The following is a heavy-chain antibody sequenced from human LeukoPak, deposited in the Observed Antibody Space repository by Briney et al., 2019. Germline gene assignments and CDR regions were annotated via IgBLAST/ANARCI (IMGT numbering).Heavy chain of an antibody. CDR3: APAKYSSGWYIFDY. D-gene: IGHD6-19*01. Sequence: PSETLSLTCAVYGGSFSGYYWSWIRQPPGKGLEWIGSIYYSGSTYYNPSLKSRVTISVDTSKNQFSLKVSSVTAADTAVYYCAPAKYSSGWYIFDYWGQGTQVTVSS. J-gene: IGHJ4*02. CDR1: GGSFSGYY. CDR2: IYYSGST. V-gene: IGHV4-34*01.